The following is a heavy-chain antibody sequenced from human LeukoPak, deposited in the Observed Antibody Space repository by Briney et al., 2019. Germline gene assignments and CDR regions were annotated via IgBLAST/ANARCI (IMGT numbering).Heavy chain of an antibody. V-gene: IGHV3-48*02. J-gene: IGHJ4*02. CDR3: AREVVSYYYGSGATDY. CDR2: ISSSSSTI. D-gene: IGHD3-10*01. CDR1: GFTFSSYS. Sequence: GGSLRLSCAASGFTFSSYSMNWVRQAPGKGLEWVSYISSSSSTIYYADSVKGRFTISRDNAKNSLYLQMNSLRDEDTAVYYCAREVVSYYYGSGATDYRGQGTLVTVSS.